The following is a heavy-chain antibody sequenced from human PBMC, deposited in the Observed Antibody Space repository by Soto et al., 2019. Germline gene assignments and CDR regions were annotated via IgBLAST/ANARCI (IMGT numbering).Heavy chain of an antibody. CDR3: ARVRHCSGGSCYYFDY. V-gene: IGHV4-30-4*01. D-gene: IGHD2-15*01. J-gene: IGHJ4*02. Sequence: PSETLSLTCTVSGGSISSGDYYWSWIRQPPGKGLEWIGYIYYSGSTYYNPSLKSRVTISVDTSKNQFSLKLSSVTATDTAVYYCARVRHCSGGSCYYFDYWGQGTLVTVS. CDR2: IYYSGST. CDR1: GGSISSGDYY.